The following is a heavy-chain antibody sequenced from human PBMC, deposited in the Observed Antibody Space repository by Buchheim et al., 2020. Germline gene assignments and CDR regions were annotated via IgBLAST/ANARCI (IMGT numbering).Heavy chain of an antibody. D-gene: IGHD2-2*01. V-gene: IGHV3-66*01. J-gene: IGHJ6*02. CDR2: IYSGGST. Sequence: EVQLVESGGGLVQPGGSLRLSCAASGFTVSSNYMSWVRQAPGKGLEWVSVIYSGGSTYYADSVKGRFTISRDNSKNTLYRQMNSLRAEDTAVYYCAGSTSPTYCSSTSCYPLWRYYGMDVWGQGTT. CDR3: AGSTSPTYCSSTSCYPLWRYYGMDV. CDR1: GFTVSSNY.